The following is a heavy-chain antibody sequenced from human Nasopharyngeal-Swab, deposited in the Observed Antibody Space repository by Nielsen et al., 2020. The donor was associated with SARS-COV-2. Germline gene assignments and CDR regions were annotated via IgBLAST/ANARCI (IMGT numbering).Heavy chain of an antibody. J-gene: IGHJ2*01. Sequence: WIRQPPGKGLEWVGRIKSKTDGGTTGYTAPVKGRFTISRDDSKNTLYLQMNSLKTEDTAVYYCTTDQGSGWYWYFDLWGRGTLVTVSS. CDR3: TTDQGSGWYWYFDL. D-gene: IGHD6-19*01. V-gene: IGHV3-15*01. CDR2: IKSKTDGGTT.